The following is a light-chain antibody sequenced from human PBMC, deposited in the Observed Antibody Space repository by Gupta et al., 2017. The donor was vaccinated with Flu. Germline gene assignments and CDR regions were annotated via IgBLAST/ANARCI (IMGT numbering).Light chain of an antibody. CDR2: SND. V-gene: IGLV1-47*02. CDR1: SSNVGSKY. CDR3: AEWDDRLRGRL. J-gene: IGLJ3*02. Sequence: VTIAWFGGSSNVGSKYVYCYHQLPGTDPKLLSYSNDQRPSGVPDRFSGSKSGTSASLAISGLRSEDEAKYDGAEWDDRLRGRLFGGGTKLTVL.